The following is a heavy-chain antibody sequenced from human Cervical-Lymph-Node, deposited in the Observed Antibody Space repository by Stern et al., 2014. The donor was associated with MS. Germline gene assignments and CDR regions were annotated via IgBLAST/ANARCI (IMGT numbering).Heavy chain of an antibody. Sequence: QVQLMQSGAEVKKPGASVKASCKASGFTFTNHGISWGRQAPGQGLEWMGWINGYNGNIDFAQKFQGRLIMTTDTSTSTVYMELRSLGFDDTAVYYCARDRGLVGNTTDDYWGQGTLVTVSS. CDR3: ARDRGLVGNTTDDY. J-gene: IGHJ4*02. CDR2: INGYNGNI. CDR1: GFTFTNHG. D-gene: IGHD1-26*01. V-gene: IGHV1-18*01.